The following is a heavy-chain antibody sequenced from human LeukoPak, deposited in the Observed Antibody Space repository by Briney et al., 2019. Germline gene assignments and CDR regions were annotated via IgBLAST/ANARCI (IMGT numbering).Heavy chain of an antibody. CDR1: GFTFSSYG. CDR2: ISYDGSNK. Sequence: GGSLRLSCAASGFTFSSYGMHWVRQAPGKGLEWVAVISYDGSNKYYADSVKGRFTISRDNSKNTLYLQMNSLRAEDTAVYYCAKDHNPWVITPLGGDYWGQGTLVTVSS. D-gene: IGHD3-22*01. CDR3: AKDHNPWVITPLGGDY. V-gene: IGHV3-30*18. J-gene: IGHJ4*02.